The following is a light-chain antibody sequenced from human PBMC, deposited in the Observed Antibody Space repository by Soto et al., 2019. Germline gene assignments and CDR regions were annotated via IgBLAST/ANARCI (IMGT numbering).Light chain of an antibody. V-gene: IGKV1-39*01. Sequence: DIQMTQSPSSLSASVGDRVTITCRASQNIINYLNWYQQKPGKAPQLLIYVASNRFSGVPDRFSGSGSGTDFTLKISRVEAEDVGVYYCMQSIQLPRTFGQGTKVDIK. CDR1: QNIINY. J-gene: IGKJ1*01. CDR2: VAS. CDR3: MQSIQLPRT.